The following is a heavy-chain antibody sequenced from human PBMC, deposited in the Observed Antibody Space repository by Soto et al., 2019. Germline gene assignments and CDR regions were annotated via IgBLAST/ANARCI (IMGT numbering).Heavy chain of an antibody. J-gene: IGHJ4*02. Sequence: PSETLSLTCTVSGGSISSTRYYWGWIRQPPGKGLEWIGTTYYTGSTYYNPSLKSRVTISVDMSKNQFSLKVRSVTAADTAVYYCVSGPGTTADYWGQGTLLTVSS. D-gene: IGHD1-1*01. CDR2: TYYTGST. CDR1: GGSISSTRYY. CDR3: VSGPGTTADY. V-gene: IGHV4-39*01.